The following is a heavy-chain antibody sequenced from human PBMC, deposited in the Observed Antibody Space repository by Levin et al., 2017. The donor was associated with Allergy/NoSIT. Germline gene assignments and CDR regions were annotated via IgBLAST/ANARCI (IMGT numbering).Heavy chain of an antibody. V-gene: IGHV3-23*01. D-gene: IGHD3-10*01. Sequence: GESLKISCTASGFTFSSYAMSWVRQAPGKGLEWVSGISGGGESIYYADSVKGRFTISRDNSKNTLYLQMNSLRAEDTAVYNCAKMSGATMVQTAWNYLDYWGQGTLVTVSS. J-gene: IGHJ4*02. CDR2: ISGGGESI. CDR1: GFTFSSYA. CDR3: AKMSGATMVQTAWNYLDY.